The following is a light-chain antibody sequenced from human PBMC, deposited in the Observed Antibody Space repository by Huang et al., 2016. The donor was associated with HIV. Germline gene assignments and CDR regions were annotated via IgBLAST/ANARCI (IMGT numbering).Light chain of an antibody. J-gene: IGKJ2*01. CDR3: QKSYGPLV. CDR1: QSIGNS. V-gene: IGKV1-39*01. Sequence: DIQMTQSPSSLSASVGDRITITCRASQSIGNSLNWYQQKAGKAPSLLISAASNLRSWVPSRFSGGGSGTDFTLTISSLQPEDFATYYCQKSYGPLVFGQGTKLEIK. CDR2: AAS.